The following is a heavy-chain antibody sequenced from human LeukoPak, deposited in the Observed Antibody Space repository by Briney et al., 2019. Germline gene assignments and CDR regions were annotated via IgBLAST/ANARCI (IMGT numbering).Heavy chain of an antibody. V-gene: IGHV3-23*01. J-gene: IGHJ4*02. D-gene: IGHD4/OR15-4a*01. Sequence: GGSLRLSGAASGFTFSNSAMSWVRQAPGKGLEWVSAISGSGDNTYSTDSVKGRFTISRNNSKNTVYLQRARLSGQDTAVYYVAKGGRSTYGALEVGGQGTLVTVAS. CDR2: ISGSGDNT. CDR1: GFTFSNSA. CDR3: AKGGRSTYGALEV.